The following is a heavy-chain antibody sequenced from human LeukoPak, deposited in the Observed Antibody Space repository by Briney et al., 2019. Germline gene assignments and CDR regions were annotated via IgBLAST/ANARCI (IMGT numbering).Heavy chain of an antibody. D-gene: IGHD3-10*01. CDR3: AKDRYYGSGSYPGYYFDY. CDR2: ISGSGGST. J-gene: IGHJ4*02. CDR1: GFTFSSYA. V-gene: IGHV3-23*01. Sequence: PGGSLRLSCAASGFTFSSYAMSWVRQAPGKGLEWVSAISGSGGSTYYADSVKGRFIISRDNSKNTLYLQMNSLRAEDTAVYYCAKDRYYGSGSYPGYYFDYWGQGTLVTVSS.